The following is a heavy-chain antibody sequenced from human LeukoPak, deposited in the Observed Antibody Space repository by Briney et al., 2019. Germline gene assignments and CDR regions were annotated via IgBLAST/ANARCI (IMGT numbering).Heavy chain of an antibody. CDR3: AKDRKPDRIAVAGLQFDC. V-gene: IGHV3-30*18. J-gene: IGHJ4*02. D-gene: IGHD6-19*01. Sequence: TGGSPRLSCAASGFTFSSYGMHWVRQAPGKGLEWVAIISYDGSNQYYADSVKGRFTISRDNSKNTLYLQMNSLRAEDTAVYYCAKDRKPDRIAVAGLQFDCWGQGTLVTVSS. CDR2: ISYDGSNQ. CDR1: GFTFSSYG.